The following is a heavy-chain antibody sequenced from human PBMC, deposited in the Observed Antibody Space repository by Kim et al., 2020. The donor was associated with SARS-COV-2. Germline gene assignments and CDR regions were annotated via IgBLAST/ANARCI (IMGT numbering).Heavy chain of an antibody. V-gene: IGHV4-34*01. CDR3: ARGSYTDDY. CDR2: AST. Sequence: ASTNPNPSPKSPVTISVDTSKNQFSLKLSSVTAADTAVYYCARGSYTDDYWGQGTLVTVSS. D-gene: IGHD3-16*01. J-gene: IGHJ4*02.